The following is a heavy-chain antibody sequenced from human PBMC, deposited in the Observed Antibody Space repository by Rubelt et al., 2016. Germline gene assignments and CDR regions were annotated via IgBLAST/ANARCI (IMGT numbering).Heavy chain of an antibody. Sequence: QVQMVQSGAEVKKPGASVKVSCKASGYTFTTYGISWVRQAPGQGLEWMGRFNPSGGGESDDKRFQARVTMTKDTSTSTVYMEMSSLRPEDTAVYYCARDLYTYGYFDYWGQGTLVTVSS. CDR2: FNPSGGGE. CDR3: ARDLYTYGYFDY. D-gene: IGHD5-18*01. V-gene: IGHV1-46*03. J-gene: IGHJ4*02. CDR1: GYTFTTYG.